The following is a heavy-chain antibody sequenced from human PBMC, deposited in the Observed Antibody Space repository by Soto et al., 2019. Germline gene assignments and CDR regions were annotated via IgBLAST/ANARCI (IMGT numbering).Heavy chain of an antibody. J-gene: IGHJ5*02. Sequence: SETLSLTCAVYGGSFSGYYWSWIRQPPGKGLEWIGEINHSGSTNYNPSLKSRVTISVDTSKNQFSLKLSSVTAADTAVYYCARWVRARLWYPLLNNWFDPWGQGTLVTVSS. CDR1: GGSFSGYY. V-gene: IGHV4-34*01. CDR2: INHSGST. D-gene: IGHD2-2*01. CDR3: ARWVRARLWYPLLNNWFDP.